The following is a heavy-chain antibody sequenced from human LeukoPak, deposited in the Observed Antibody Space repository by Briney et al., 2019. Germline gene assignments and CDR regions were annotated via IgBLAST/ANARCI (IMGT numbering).Heavy chain of an antibody. V-gene: IGHV3-21*04. Sequence: GGSLRLSCATSGFTFNIYHMSWVRQAPGTGLEWLSSISTSSSYICYADSVRGRFTISRDNAKSSLFLQMDSLTAEDTAIYYCARRSLRGAFDVWGQGTLVTVSS. CDR1: GFTFNIYH. CDR3: ARRSLRGAFDV. CDR2: ISTSSSYI. J-gene: IGHJ3*01.